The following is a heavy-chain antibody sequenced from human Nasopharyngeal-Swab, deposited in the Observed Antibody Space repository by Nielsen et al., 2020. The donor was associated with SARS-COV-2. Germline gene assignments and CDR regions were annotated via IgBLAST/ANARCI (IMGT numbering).Heavy chain of an antibody. CDR3: ARAYDY. J-gene: IGHJ4*02. CDR2: IDSDGSKR. CDR1: VFTFSDYW. V-gene: IGHV3-74*01. Sequence: GESLKISFASSVFTFSDYWMHWVRQVPGKGLVWISGIDSDGSKRVFADSVKGRFTISRDSAKNTVYLQMNSLRAEDTAVYYCARAYDYWGQGTLVNVSS.